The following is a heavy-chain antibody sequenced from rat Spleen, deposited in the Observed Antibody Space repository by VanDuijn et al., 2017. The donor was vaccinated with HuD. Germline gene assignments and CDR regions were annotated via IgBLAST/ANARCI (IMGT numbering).Heavy chain of an antibody. CDR1: GFSLTSYT. V-gene: IGHV2-6*01. J-gene: IGHJ2*01. CDR3: ARTGFDY. CDR2: ISSGGST. Sequence: QVQLKESGPGLVQPSQTLSLTCTVSGFSLTSYTVSWVRQPPGKGLEWIAAISSGGSTYYNSALKSRLSISRDTSKSQVFLKRNSLQTEDTAMYFCARTGFDYWGQGVMVTVSS. D-gene: IGHD5-1*01.